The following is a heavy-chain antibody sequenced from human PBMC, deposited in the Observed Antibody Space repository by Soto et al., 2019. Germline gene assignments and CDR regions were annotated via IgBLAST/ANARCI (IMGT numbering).Heavy chain of an antibody. CDR2: IWYDGSNK. J-gene: IGHJ4*02. D-gene: IGHD1-26*01. CDR1: GFTFSSYG. CDR3: ARWMGANYFDY. Sequence: WGSLRLACXASGFTFSSYGMHLVRQAPGKGLEWGAVIWYDGSNKYYADSVKSRFTISRDNSKNTLYLQMNSLRTEDTAVYYCARWMGANYFDYWGQGTLVTVSS. V-gene: IGHV3-33*01.